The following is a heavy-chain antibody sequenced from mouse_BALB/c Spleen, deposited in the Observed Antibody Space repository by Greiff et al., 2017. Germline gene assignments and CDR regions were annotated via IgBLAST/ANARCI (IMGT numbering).Heavy chain of an antibody. V-gene: IGHV1S126*01. J-gene: IGHJ4*01. Sequence: VKLQESGPQLVRPGASVKISCKASGYSFTSYWMHWVKQRPGQGLEWIGMIDPSDSETRLNQKFKDKATLTVDKSSSTAYMQLSSPTSEDSAVYYCARGGITGAYYAMDYWGQGTSVTVSS. CDR2: IDPSDSET. D-gene: IGHD2-4*01. CDR3: ARGGITGAYYAMDY. CDR1: GYSFTSYW.